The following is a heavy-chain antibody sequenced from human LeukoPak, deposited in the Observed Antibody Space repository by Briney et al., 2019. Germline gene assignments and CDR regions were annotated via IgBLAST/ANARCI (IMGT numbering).Heavy chain of an antibody. D-gene: IGHD2-2*01. V-gene: IGHV4-39*01. CDR1: GGSISSSSYY. Sequence: SETLSPSCTVSGGSISSSSYYWGWIRQPPGKGLEWIGTFYDSGSTYYNSSLKSRVTISVDTSKNQFSLKLRSVTAADTAVYYCVRHLGPAQIHSYFGYWGQDPRHTLSS. CDR3: VRHLGPAQIHSYFGY. CDR2: FYDSGST. J-gene: IGHJ4*02.